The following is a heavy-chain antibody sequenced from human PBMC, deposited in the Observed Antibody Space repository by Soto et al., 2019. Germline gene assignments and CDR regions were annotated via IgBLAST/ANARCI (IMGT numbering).Heavy chain of an antibody. J-gene: IGHJ4*02. D-gene: IGHD2-8*01. V-gene: IGHV3-7*01. CDR3: ARAPPYCTNGVCYNRYYFDY. CDR2: IKQDGSEK. CDR1: GFTFSSYW. Sequence: EVQLVESGGGLVQPGGSLRLSCAASGFTFSSYWMSWVRQAPGKGLEWVANIKQDGSEKYYVDSVKGRFTISRDNAKNSLYLQMNSLRAEDTAVYYCARAPPYCTNGVCYNRYYFDYWGQGTLVTVSS.